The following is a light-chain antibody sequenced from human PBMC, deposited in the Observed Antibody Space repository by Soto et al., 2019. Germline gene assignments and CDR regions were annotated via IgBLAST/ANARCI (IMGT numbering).Light chain of an antibody. CDR2: GAS. Sequence: EIVMTQSPATLSVSPGERATLSCRASQSVSSNLAWYQQKPGQAPRLLIYGASTRATGIPARFSGSGSGTEFTLTISSLQSEDFAVYYCQQYNNWPYTFGQGTNLDIK. CDR3: QQYNNWPYT. J-gene: IGKJ2*01. V-gene: IGKV3-15*01. CDR1: QSVSSN.